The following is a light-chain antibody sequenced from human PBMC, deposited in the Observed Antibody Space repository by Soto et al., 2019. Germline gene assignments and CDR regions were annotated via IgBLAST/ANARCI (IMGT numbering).Light chain of an antibody. CDR2: DVN. CDR3: TSWTTSTTMK. Sequence: QSLLTQPASVSGSPGQSITISCTGTSSYVGAYNYVSWYQQHPGKAPKLMIYDVNIRPSGVSNRFSGSKSGNTASLTISGLQAEDEADYYCTSWTTSTTMKFGGGTKVTVL. J-gene: IGLJ2*01. V-gene: IGLV2-14*01. CDR1: SSYVGAYNY.